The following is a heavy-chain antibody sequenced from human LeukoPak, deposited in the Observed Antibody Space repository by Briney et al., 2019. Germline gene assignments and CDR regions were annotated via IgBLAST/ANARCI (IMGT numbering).Heavy chain of an antibody. V-gene: IGHV3-74*01. CDR2: INSDGSST. CDR1: GFTFSSYW. J-gene: IGHJ4*02. D-gene: IGHD2-2*01. CDR3: ARECSSTSCYVEGAFDY. Sequence: GGSLRLSCAASGFTFSSYWMHWVRQAPGKGLVWVSRINSDGSSTSYADSVKGRFTISRDNAKNTLYLQMNSLRAEDTAVYYCARECSSTSCYVEGAFDYWGQGTLVTVSS.